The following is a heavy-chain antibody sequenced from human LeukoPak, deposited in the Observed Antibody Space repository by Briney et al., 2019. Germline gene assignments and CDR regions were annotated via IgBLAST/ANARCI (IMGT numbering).Heavy chain of an antibody. D-gene: IGHD3-10*01. V-gene: IGHV1-2*02. J-gene: IGHJ6*03. CDR2: INPNSGGT. CDR3: ARGGMVRGSLRGEDTSPLASYYMDV. Sequence: VASVKVSCKASGYTFTSYGITWVRQAPGQGLEWMGWINPNSGGTNYAQKFQGRVTMTRDTSISTAYMELSRLRSEDTAVYYCARGGMVRGSLRGEDTSPLASYYMDVWGKGTTVTISS. CDR1: GYTFTSYG.